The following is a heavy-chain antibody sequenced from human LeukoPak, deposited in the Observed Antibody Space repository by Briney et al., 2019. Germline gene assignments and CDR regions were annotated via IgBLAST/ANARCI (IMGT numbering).Heavy chain of an antibody. J-gene: IGHJ3*02. CDR2: IIPIFGTA. CDR1: GCTFSSYA. V-gene: IGHV1-69*13. Sequence: SVKVSCKASGCTFSSYAISWVRQAPGQGLEWMGGIIPIFGTANYAQKFQGRVTITADESTSTAYMELSSLRSEDTAVYYCARSPDYYYDSSGYYVDAFDIWGQGTMVTVSS. CDR3: ARSPDYYYDSSGYYVDAFDI. D-gene: IGHD3-22*01.